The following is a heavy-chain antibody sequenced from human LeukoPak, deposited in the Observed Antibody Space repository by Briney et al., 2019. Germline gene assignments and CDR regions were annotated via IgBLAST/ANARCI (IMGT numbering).Heavy chain of an antibody. CDR2: IYYSGST. CDR1: GGSISSYY. D-gene: IGHD6-13*01. J-gene: IGHJ4*02. V-gene: IGHV4-59*08. CDR3: ARQSAAAGDFDY. Sequence: SETLSLTCTVAGGSISSYYCSWIRQPPGKGLEWIGYIYYSGSTNYNPSLKSRVTISVDTSKNQFSLKLSSVTAADTAVYYCARQSAAAGDFDYWGQGTLVTVSS.